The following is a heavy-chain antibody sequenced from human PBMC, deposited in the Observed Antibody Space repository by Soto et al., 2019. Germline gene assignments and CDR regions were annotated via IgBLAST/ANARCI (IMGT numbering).Heavy chain of an antibody. Sequence: EVQLVESGGGLVQPGGSLRLSCAASGFTFSSYSMNWVRQAPGKGLEWVSYISSSSSTIYYADSVKGRFTISRDNAKNSLYLQMNSLRDEYTAVYYCARDAHHPYCGGDCYTPDYWGQGTLVTVSS. V-gene: IGHV3-48*02. CDR3: ARDAHHPYCGGDCYTPDY. J-gene: IGHJ4*02. CDR1: GFTFSSYS. D-gene: IGHD2-21*02. CDR2: ISSSSSTI.